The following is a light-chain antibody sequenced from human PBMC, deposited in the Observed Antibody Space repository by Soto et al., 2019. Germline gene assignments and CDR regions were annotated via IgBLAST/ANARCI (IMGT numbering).Light chain of an antibody. CDR2: DAS. Sequence: EIVLTQSPGTPSLSPGERATLSCRASQSVSNNYLAWYQQKPGQAPRLLIYDASNRATGIPARFSGSGSGTDFTLTISSLEPEDFAVYYCQQRSNWSITFGQGTRLEIK. CDR1: QSVSNNY. J-gene: IGKJ5*01. V-gene: IGKV3-11*01. CDR3: QQRSNWSIT.